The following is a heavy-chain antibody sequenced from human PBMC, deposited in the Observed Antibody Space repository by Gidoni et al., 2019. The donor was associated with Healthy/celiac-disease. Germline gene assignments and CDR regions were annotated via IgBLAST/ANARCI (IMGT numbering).Heavy chain of an antibody. Sequence: QVQLQQWGPGLLKPSETLSLTCPAYGGSFSGYYWSWIRQPPGKGLEWIGEINHSGSTNYNPSLKSRVTISVDTSKNQFSLKLSSVTAADTAVYYCARVRYGLDYWGQGTLVTVSS. V-gene: IGHV4-34*01. D-gene: IGHD1-1*01. J-gene: IGHJ4*02. CDR1: GGSFSGYY. CDR3: ARVRYGLDY. CDR2: INHSGST.